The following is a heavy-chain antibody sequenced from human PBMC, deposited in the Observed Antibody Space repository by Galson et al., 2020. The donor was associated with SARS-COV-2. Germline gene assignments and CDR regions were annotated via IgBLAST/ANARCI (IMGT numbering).Heavy chain of an antibody. CDR1: GGSISSSY. J-gene: IGHJ3*02. V-gene: IGHV4-59*08. Sequence: SQTLSLTCAVSGGSISSSYWSWIRQPPGKGLEWLGYVSYNGDTHYNPSFESRVTISADTSKNQFSLKVRSVTAADTAVYFCARHLKGPVWFGELFPGGAFDIWGQGKLVTVSS. D-gene: IGHD3-10*01. CDR3: ARHLKGPVWFGELFPGGAFDI. CDR2: VSYNGDT.